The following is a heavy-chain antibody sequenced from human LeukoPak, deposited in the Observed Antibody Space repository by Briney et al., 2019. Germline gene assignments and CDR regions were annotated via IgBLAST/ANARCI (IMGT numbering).Heavy chain of an antibody. V-gene: IGHV3-15*07. Sequence: GGSLRLPCAASGFTFSYTWMNWVRQAPGKGLEWVGRIKSEIDGGATDYAAPVQGRFTISRDDSQATLYLQMNSLKTEDTAVYYCTTGGSVIVAGTRAFDIRGQGTMVTVSS. D-gene: IGHD5-12*01. J-gene: IGHJ3*02. CDR1: GFTFSYTW. CDR2: IKSEIDGGAT. CDR3: TTGGSVIVAGTRAFDI.